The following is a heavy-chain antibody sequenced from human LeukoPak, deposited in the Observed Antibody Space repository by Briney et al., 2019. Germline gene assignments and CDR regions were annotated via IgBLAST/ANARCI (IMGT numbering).Heavy chain of an antibody. CDR1: GASISSFY. CDR2: IHYSGNT. D-gene: IGHD3-22*01. CDR3: ARVLAHYDSSPGAFDI. Sequence: SETLSLTCTVSGASISSFYWSWIRQPPGKGLEWVGYIHYSGNTNYNPSLKTRVTMSVDTSKNQFSLKLSSVTAADTAVYYCARVLAHYDSSPGAFDIWGQGTMVTVSS. V-gene: IGHV4-59*12. J-gene: IGHJ3*02.